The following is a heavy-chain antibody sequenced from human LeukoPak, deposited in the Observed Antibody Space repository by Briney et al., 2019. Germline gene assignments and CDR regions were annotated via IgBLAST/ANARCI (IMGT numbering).Heavy chain of an antibody. CDR1: GFTFNTYA. J-gene: IGHJ4*02. D-gene: IGHD6-13*01. CDR3: ARGGSTWCYFDY. CDR2: VWYDGSDT. V-gene: IGHV3-33*01. Sequence: HAGGPLRLSCAASGFTFNTYAMHWVRQAPGKGLEGVAVVWYDGSDTYYGDSVKGRFTISRDNSKNTLYLQMNSLRGEDTAVYYCARGGSTWCYFDYWGQGTLVTVSS.